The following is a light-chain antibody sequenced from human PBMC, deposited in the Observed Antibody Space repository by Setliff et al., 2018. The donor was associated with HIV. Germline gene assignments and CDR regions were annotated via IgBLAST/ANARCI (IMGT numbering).Light chain of an antibody. J-gene: IGLJ1*01. V-gene: IGLV2-14*01. CDR3: SSYASRTPLYV. CDR2: DVS. CDR1: SSDVGGYNY. Sequence: QSVLTQPASVSGSPGQSITISCTGTSSDVGGYNYVSWYQQHPGKAPKLMIYDVSKRPSGVSNRFSGSKSGNTASLTISGLQAEDEADYYCSSYASRTPLYVFGTGTKV.